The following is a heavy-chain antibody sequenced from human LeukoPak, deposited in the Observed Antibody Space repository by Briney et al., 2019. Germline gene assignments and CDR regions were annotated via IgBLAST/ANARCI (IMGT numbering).Heavy chain of an antibody. CDR1: GFTFSRFT. J-gene: IGHJ4*02. V-gene: IGHV3-43*01. CDR2: ISWDGGST. CDR3: AKDISATGKYYFDY. D-gene: IGHD2-15*01. Sequence: PGGSLRLSCAASGFTFSRFTMNWVRQAPGKGLEWVSLISWDGGSTYYADSVKGRFTISRDNSKNSLYLQMNSLRTEDTALYYCAKDISATGKYYFDYWGQGTLVTVSS.